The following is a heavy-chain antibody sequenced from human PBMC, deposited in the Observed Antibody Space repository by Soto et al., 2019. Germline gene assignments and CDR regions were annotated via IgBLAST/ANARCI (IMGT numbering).Heavy chain of an antibody. CDR3: AKARMANVDTAMGLP. V-gene: IGHV5-51*01. D-gene: IGHD5-18*01. J-gene: IGHJ5*02. CDR2: IYPGDSDT. CDR1: GYDFTSNW. Sequence: GESLKISCRGSGYDFTSNWIAWVRQMPGKGLEWMGIIYPGDSDTKYSPSFQGQVTISADSSISTAYLQWNSLKASDTAVFYCAKARMANVDTAMGLPWGQGTLVTVSS.